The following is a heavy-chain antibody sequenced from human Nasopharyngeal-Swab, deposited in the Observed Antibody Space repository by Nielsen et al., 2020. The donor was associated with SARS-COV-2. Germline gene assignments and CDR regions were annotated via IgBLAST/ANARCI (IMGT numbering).Heavy chain of an antibody. D-gene: IGHD2/OR15-2a*01. CDR2: INPDGNTI. Sequence: GESLKISCAASGFSLSSYWMHWVRQAPGKGLSWVSRINPDGNTINYADSVKGRFTISRDTAKNTLYLQMSSLRVEDTAVYYCTRDTFGPTDSWGQGTLVTASS. CDR3: TRDTFGPTDS. V-gene: IGHV3-74*01. J-gene: IGHJ4*02. CDR1: GFSLSSYW.